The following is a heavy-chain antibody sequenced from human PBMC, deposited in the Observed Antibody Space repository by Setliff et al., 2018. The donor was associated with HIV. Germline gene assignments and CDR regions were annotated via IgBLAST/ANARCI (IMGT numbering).Heavy chain of an antibody. J-gene: IGHJ3*02. CDR3: AGYCGGGSCASI. V-gene: IGHV4-59*01. CDR1: GGSISSYY. CDR2: LHYNGNT. Sequence: SETLSLTCTVSGGSISSYYWTWIRQPPGKGLEWIGYLHYNGNTNSNSSLKSRLTMSVDTSRNHFSLKLNSVTTADTALYYCAGYCGGGSCASIWGQGTMVTVSS. D-gene: IGHD2-21*01.